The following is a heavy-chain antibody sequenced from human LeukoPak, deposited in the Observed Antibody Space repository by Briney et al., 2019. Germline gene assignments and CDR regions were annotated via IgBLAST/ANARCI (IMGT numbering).Heavy chain of an antibody. Sequence: SETLSLTCTVSGGSIGSNYWTWIRQPPGKGLEYIGYIYYTGGTNYNPSLKSRVTISVDTSKNQFSLRLSSVTAADTAVYFCAKYGNSGWVIDSWGQGTLVTVSS. D-gene: IGHD6-19*01. CDR1: GGSIGSNY. CDR2: IYYTGGT. CDR3: AKYGNSGWVIDS. V-gene: IGHV4-59*08. J-gene: IGHJ4*02.